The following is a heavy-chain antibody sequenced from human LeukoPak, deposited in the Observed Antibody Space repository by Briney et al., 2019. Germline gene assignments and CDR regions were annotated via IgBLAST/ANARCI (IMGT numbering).Heavy chain of an antibody. CDR1: GFTFRTYG. CDR3: ARHRGPSLHSSGYFDY. CDR2: IWNDGSNE. Sequence: PGGSLRLSCTASGFTFRTYGMHWVRQAPGKGLEWVALIWNDGSNEYYADSVKGRFTISRDNSKNTLYLQMNSLRTEDTAVYYCARHRGPSLHSSGYFDYWGQGTLVTVSS. V-gene: IGHV3-33*01. D-gene: IGHD3-22*01. J-gene: IGHJ4*02.